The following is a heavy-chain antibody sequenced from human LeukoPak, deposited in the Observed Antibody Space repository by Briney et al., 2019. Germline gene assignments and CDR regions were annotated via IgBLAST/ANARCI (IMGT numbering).Heavy chain of an antibody. Sequence: SETLSLTCTVSGGSISSSSYYWGWIRQPPGKGLEWIGSIYYSGSTYYNPSLKSRVTISVDTSKNQFSLKLSSVTAADTAVYYCARPGTMIEAFDIWGQGTMVTVSS. J-gene: IGHJ3*02. CDR1: GGSISSSSYY. D-gene: IGHD3-22*01. V-gene: IGHV4-39*07. CDR3: ARPGTMIEAFDI. CDR2: IYYSGST.